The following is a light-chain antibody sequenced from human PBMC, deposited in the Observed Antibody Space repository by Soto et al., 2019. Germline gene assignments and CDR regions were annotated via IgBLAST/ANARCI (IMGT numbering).Light chain of an antibody. J-gene: IGKJ4*01. CDR2: SAS. V-gene: IGKV1-5*03. Sequence: DIQMTQSPSTLSASVGDRVTITCRASQSVSGWLAWYQQKPGKAPELLIYSASTLETGVPSRFSGSGSGTEFTLTVTSLQPEDSATYDCQQYESYPLTFGGGTQVEIK. CDR1: QSVSGW. CDR3: QQYESYPLT.